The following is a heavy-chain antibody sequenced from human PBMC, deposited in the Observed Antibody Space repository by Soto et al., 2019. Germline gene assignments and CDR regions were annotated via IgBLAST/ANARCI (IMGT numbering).Heavy chain of an antibody. J-gene: IGHJ3*02. V-gene: IGHV1-18*04. CDR3: ARDNGGYSYGYDAFDI. CDR2: ISVYNGNT. D-gene: IGHD5-18*01. CDR1: CYTFTSYG. Sequence: SAKVSFKASCYTFTSYGISWVREAPGQGLEWMGWISVYNGNTNYAQKLQGRVTMTTDTSTSTAYMELRSLRSDDTAVYYCARDNGGYSYGYDAFDIWGQGTMVTVSS.